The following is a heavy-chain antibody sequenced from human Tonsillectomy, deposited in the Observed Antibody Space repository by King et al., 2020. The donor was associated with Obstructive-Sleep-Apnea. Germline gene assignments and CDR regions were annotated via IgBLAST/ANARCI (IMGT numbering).Heavy chain of an antibody. CDR3: ARENSYCSSTSCIYFYYGMDV. J-gene: IGHJ6*02. CDR2: ISYDGSNK. V-gene: IGHV3-30*04. D-gene: IGHD2-2*01. Sequence: VQLVESGGGVVQPGRSLRLSCAASGFTFSSYAMHWVRQAPGKGLEWVAVISYDGSNKYYADSVKGRFTTSRDNSKNTLYLQMNSLRAEDSAVYYCARENSYCSSTSCIYFYYGMDVWGQGTTVTVSS. CDR1: GFTFSSYA.